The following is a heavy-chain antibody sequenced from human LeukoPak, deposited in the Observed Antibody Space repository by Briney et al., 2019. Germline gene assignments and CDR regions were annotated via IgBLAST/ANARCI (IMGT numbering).Heavy chain of an antibody. Sequence: GGSLRLSCAASGFTFSSYWMSWVRQAPGRGLEWVSSISSSSSYIYYADSVKGRFTISRDNAKNSLYLQMNSLRAEDTAVYYCARDKIVGATNFDYWGQGTLVTVSS. CDR1: GFTFSSYW. J-gene: IGHJ4*02. D-gene: IGHD1-26*01. V-gene: IGHV3-21*01. CDR2: ISSSSSYI. CDR3: ARDKIVGATNFDY.